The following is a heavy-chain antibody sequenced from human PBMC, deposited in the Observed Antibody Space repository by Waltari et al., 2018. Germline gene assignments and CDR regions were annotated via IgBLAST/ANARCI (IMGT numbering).Heavy chain of an antibody. Sequence: QVQLQESGPGLVKPSETLSLTCTASGGSISSYYWSWIRQPRGKGLEWIAYIYYSGSTNYNPSLKSRVTISVDTSKNQFSLKLSSVTAADTAVYYCARDQFRLMAAGYHGMDVWGQGTTVTVSS. CDR1: GGSISSYY. D-gene: IGHD2-8*01. CDR3: ARDQFRLMAAGYHGMDV. V-gene: IGHV4-59*01. CDR2: IYYSGST. J-gene: IGHJ6*02.